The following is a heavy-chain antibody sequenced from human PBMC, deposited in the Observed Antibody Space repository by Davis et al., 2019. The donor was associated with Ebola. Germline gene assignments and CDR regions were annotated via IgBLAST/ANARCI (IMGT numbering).Heavy chain of an antibody. J-gene: IGHJ4*02. CDR3: ARPPAAGTLDY. D-gene: IGHD6-13*01. CDR2: IKEEGSEI. Sequence: GESLKISCAASGFTFSKYWMSWVRQAPGKGLEWVANIKEEGSEIYYVDSVKGRFTISRDNAKNSLYLQMNSLGAEDTAVYYCARPPAAGTLDYWGQGTLVTVSS. V-gene: IGHV3-7*01. CDR1: GFTFSKYW.